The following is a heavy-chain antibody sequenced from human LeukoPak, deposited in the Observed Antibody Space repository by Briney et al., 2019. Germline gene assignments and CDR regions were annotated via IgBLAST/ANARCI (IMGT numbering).Heavy chain of an antibody. D-gene: IGHD3-3*01. V-gene: IGHV4-39*07. Sequence: KPSETLSLTCTVSGGSISSSSYYWGWIRQPPGKGLEWIGSIYYSGSTNYNPSLKSRVTMSVDTSKNQFSLKLSSVTAADTAVYYCARGGRPQNSYYDFWSEHNWFDPWGQGTLVTVSS. CDR3: ARGGRPQNSYYDFWSEHNWFDP. J-gene: IGHJ5*02. CDR2: IYYSGST. CDR1: GGSISSSSYY.